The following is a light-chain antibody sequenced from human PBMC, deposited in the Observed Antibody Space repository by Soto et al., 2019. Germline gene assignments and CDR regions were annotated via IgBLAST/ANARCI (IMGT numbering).Light chain of an antibody. CDR1: QNINTW. J-gene: IGKJ4*01. V-gene: IGKV1-5*03. CDR2: KAS. Sequence: DIQMTQSPSTLSASVGDRVTITCRASQNINTWLAWYQQKPGKAPNLLIYKASTLESGVPSRFNGSGSGTEFTLTISGLQPDDFATYYCQQYNVYSTFGGGTKV. CDR3: QQYNVYST.